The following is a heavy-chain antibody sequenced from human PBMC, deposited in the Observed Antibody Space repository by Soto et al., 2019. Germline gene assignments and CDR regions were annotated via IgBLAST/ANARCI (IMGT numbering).Heavy chain of an antibody. CDR2: IIPILGIA. CDR1: GGTFSSYT. Sequence: QVQLVQSGAEVKKPGSSVKVSCKASGGTFSSYTISWVRQAPGQGLEWMGRIIPILGIANYAQKFQGRVTITADKSTRTAYMELSSLRSEDTAVYYCARRGSVRDYCDYYYGMDVWGQGTTVTVSS. J-gene: IGHJ6*02. CDR3: ARRGSVRDYCDYYYGMDV. V-gene: IGHV1-69*02. D-gene: IGHD3-16*01.